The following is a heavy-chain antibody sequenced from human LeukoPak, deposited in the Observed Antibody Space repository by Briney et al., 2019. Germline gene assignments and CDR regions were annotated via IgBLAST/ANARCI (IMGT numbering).Heavy chain of an antibody. Sequence: GGSLRLSCAASGFIFTNYNLNWVRQAPGKGLEWISSISGGSTYIYYADSVRGRFTISRDNAKNSVYLQMNSLRGEDTAVYYCAKAQRGYCSSTSCYGNDYWGQGTLVTVSS. D-gene: IGHD2-2*01. CDR3: AKAQRGYCSSTSCYGNDY. CDR2: ISGGSTYI. CDR1: GFIFTNYN. V-gene: IGHV3-21*01. J-gene: IGHJ4*02.